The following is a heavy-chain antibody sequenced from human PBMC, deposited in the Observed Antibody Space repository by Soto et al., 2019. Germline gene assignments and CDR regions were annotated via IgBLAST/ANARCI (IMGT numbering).Heavy chain of an antibody. Sequence: EVQLVESGGGLVQPGRSLRLSCAASGFTFDDYAMHWVRQAPGKGLEWVSGISWNSGSIGYADSVKGRFTISRDNAKNSLYLQMNSRRAEDTALYYCAKDRGGLLWFGGADYWGQGTLVTVSS. D-gene: IGHD3-10*01. CDR2: ISWNSGSI. J-gene: IGHJ4*02. V-gene: IGHV3-9*01. CDR3: AKDRGGLLWFGGADY. CDR1: GFTFDDYA.